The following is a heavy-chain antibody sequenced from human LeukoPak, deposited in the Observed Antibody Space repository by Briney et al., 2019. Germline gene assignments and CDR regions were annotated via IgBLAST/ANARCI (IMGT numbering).Heavy chain of an antibody. CDR3: XXXXXXXXSSGYLIPFDL. CDR2: ISGDGVAT. D-gene: IGHD3-22*01. J-gene: IGHJ4*02. Sequence: GGSLRLSCGGSGFTFSRNAMNWVRQAPGKGLEWVAAISGDGVATYYADSAKGRFNISRDNSKSTLFLQMNSLRTEDTAIYYCXXXXXXXXSSGYLIPFDLWGQGTLVTVSS. V-gene: IGHV3-23*01. CDR1: GFTFSRNA.